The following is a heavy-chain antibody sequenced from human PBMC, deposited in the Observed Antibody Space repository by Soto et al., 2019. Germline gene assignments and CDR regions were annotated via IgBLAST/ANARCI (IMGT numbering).Heavy chain of an antibody. CDR3: ARDYYDKGTGQTRFDP. CDR1: GGSISSGGYY. CDR2: IYYSGST. J-gene: IGHJ5*02. V-gene: IGHV4-31*03. D-gene: IGHD3-9*01. Sequence: QVQLQESGPGLVKPSQTLSLTCTVSGGSISSGGYYWSWIRQHPGKGLEWIGYIYYSGSTYYNPSLKSRVTISVDTSKNQFFLKLSSVTAADTAVYYCARDYYDKGTGQTRFDPWGQGTLVTVSS.